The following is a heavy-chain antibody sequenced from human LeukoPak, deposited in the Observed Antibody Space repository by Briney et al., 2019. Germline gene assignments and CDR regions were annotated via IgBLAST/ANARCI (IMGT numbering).Heavy chain of an antibody. CDR1: GGSISSSSYY. CDR2: IYYSRST. Sequence: SETLSLTCTVSGGSISSSSYYWGWIRQPPGKGLEWIGSIYYSRSTYYNPSLKSRVTISVDTSKNQFSLKLSSVTAADTAVYYCARGVTMIVVVIHDWYFDLWGRGTLVTVSS. J-gene: IGHJ2*01. CDR3: ARGVTMIVVVIHDWYFDL. V-gene: IGHV4-39*01. D-gene: IGHD3-22*01.